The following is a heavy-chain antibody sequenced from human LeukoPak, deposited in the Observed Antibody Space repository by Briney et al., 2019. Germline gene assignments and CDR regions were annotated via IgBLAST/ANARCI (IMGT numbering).Heavy chain of an antibody. CDR1: GFTFSSYS. D-gene: IGHD6-19*01. Sequence: GGSLRLSCAASGFTFSSYSMNWVRQAPGKGLEWVSSISSSSSYIYYADLVKGRFTNSRDNANNSPYLQMNSLRAEDTAVYYCARSAPGIAVAGSDYWGQGTLVTVSS. J-gene: IGHJ4*02. CDR2: ISSSSSYI. V-gene: IGHV3-21*01. CDR3: ARSAPGIAVAGSDY.